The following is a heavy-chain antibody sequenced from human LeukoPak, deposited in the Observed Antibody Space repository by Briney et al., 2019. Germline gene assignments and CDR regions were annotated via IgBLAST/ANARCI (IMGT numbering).Heavy chain of an antibody. D-gene: IGHD3-16*01. CDR3: ARDRGGFDP. CDR1: GGSISSYY. V-gene: IGHV4-59*01. Sequence: PSQTLSLTCTVSGGSISSYYWSWIRQPPGKGLEWIGYIYYSGSTNYNPSLKSRVTISVDTSKNQFSLKLSSVTAADTAVYYCARDRGGFDPWGQGTLVTVSS. J-gene: IGHJ5*02. CDR2: IYYSGST.